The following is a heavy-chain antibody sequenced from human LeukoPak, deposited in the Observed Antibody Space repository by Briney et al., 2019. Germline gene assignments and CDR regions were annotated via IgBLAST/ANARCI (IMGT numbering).Heavy chain of an antibody. CDR3: ARDTRGGDCYGSPAFDY. Sequence: ASVKVSCKASGYTFTGYYMHWVRQAPGQGLEWMGWINPNSGGTNYAQKFQGRVTMTRDTSISTAYMELSRLRSDDTAVYYCARDTRGGDCYGSPAFDYWGQGTLVTVSS. CDR2: INPNSGGT. J-gene: IGHJ4*02. V-gene: IGHV1-2*02. CDR1: GYTFTGYY. D-gene: IGHD2-21*02.